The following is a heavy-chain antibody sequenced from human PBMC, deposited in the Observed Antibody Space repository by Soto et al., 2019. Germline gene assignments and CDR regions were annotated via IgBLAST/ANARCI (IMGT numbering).Heavy chain of an antibody. Sequence: QVQLQESGPGLVKPSETLSLTCTVSGGSISSYYWSWIRQPPGKGLEWIGYIYYSGSTNYNPSSKSRVTISVDTSKNQFSLKLSSVTAADTAVYYCAKSGYDSWYFDLWGRGTLVTVSS. CDR2: IYYSGST. CDR1: GGSISSYY. CDR3: AKSGYDSWYFDL. V-gene: IGHV4-59*01. J-gene: IGHJ2*01. D-gene: IGHD5-12*01.